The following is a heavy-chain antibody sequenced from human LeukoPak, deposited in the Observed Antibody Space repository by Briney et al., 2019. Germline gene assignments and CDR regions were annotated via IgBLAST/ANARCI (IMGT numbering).Heavy chain of an antibody. CDR1: GYTFTGYY. V-gene: IGHV1-2*02. D-gene: IGHD3-22*01. CDR3: ARDDSSGYYSGAFDI. J-gene: IGHJ3*02. Sequence: ASVKVSCKASGYTFTGYYMHWVRQAPGQGLEYMGWINPNSGGTKYAQKFQGRVTMTRDTSISTAYMELSRLISDDTAVYYCARDDSSGYYSGAFDIWGQGTMVTVSS. CDR2: INPNSGGT.